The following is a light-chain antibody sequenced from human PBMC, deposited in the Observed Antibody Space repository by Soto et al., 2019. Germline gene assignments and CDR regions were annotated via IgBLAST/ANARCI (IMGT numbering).Light chain of an antibody. CDR2: GGS. J-gene: IGKJ1*01. CDR3: QQYGSKSPPT. Sequence: SAIALSQSPAEVATLPCKAIHSVGGTFLVWYQQKGRQAPRLLLHGGSNRATGIPDRFSGSGSGTDFTLTISRLEHEEFAVYYCQQYGSKSPPTFGQGTKVDIK. V-gene: IGKV3-20*01. CDR1: HSVGGTF.